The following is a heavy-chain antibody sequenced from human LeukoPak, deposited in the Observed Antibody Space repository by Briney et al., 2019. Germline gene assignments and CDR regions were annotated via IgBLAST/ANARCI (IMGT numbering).Heavy chain of an antibody. J-gene: IGHJ4*02. CDR2: MNPNSGNT. D-gene: IGHD6-13*01. CDR1: GYTFTSYD. CDR3: ARVLAAVPRGHY. V-gene: IGHV1-8*01. Sequence: ASVKVSCKASGYTFTSYDINWVRQATGQGLEWMGWMNPNSGNTGYAQKFQGRVTMTRNTSISTAYMELSSLRSEDTAVYYCARVLAAVPRGHYWGQGTLVTVSS.